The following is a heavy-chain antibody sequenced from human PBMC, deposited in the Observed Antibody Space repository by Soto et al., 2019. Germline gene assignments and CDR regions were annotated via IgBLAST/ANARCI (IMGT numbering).Heavy chain of an antibody. CDR1: GYTFTSYG. D-gene: IGHD3-10*01. J-gene: IGHJ4*02. V-gene: IGHV1-18*04. Sequence: SVKVSCKSSGYTFTSYGISWVRQAPGQGLEWMGWISAYNGNTNYAQKLQGRVTMTTDTSTSTAYMELRSLRSDDTAVYYCCWGKRLGRYGSDYWGKGTLVTVSS. CDR3: CWGKRLGRYGSDY. CDR2: ISAYNGNT.